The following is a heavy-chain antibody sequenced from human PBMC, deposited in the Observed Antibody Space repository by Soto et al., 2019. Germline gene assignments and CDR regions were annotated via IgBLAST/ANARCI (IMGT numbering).Heavy chain of an antibody. CDR2: IKQDGSEK. D-gene: IGHD1-7*01. J-gene: IGHJ6*02. CDR1: GVTFSSYW. V-gene: IGHV3-7*01. Sequence: PXGALRLSWSAAGVTFSSYWMSWVRQAPGKGLDWVANIKQDGSEKYYVDSVKGRFTISRDNAKNSLYLQMNSLRAEDTAVYYCARVDQNGYNWNYRSSNGGMDVWGQGTTVTVSS. CDR3: ARVDQNGYNWNYRSSNGGMDV.